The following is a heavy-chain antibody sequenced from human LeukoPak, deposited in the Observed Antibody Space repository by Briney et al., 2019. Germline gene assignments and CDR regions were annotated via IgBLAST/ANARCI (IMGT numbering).Heavy chain of an antibody. V-gene: IGHV3-23*01. CDR3: AKDVELERGYFDY. J-gene: IGHJ4*02. CDR2: ISGSGGST. CDR1: GFTFSSYA. Sequence: GGSLRLSCADSGFTFSSYAMSWVRQAPGKGLEWVSAISGSGGSTYYADSVKGRFTISRDNSKNTLYLQMNSLRAEDTAVYYCAKDVELERGYFDYWGRGTLVTVSS. D-gene: IGHD1-1*01.